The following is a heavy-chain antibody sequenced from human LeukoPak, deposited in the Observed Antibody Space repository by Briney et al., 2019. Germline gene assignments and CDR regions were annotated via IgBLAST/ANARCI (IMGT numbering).Heavy chain of an antibody. CDR3: ARHPLAYSPQFDP. CDR1: GYTFTSYG. V-gene: IGHV1-18*01. Sequence: ASEKVSCTASGYTFTSYGISWVRHAPGQGLERRGWISAYNGNTNYAQKLQGRVTMTTDTSTSTDYMELRSLRSDDTAVYCCARHPLAYSPQFDPWGQGTLVTVSS. J-gene: IGHJ5*02. CDR2: ISAYNGNT. D-gene: IGHD2-15*01.